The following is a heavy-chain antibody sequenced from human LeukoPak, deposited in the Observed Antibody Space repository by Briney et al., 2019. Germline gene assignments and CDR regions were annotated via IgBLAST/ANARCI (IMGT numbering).Heavy chain of an antibody. CDR3: ARYCTGAICYSGAFDI. V-gene: IGHV4-30-4*01. CDR1: GCSISRGDFY. J-gene: IGHJ3*02. D-gene: IGHD2-15*01. Sequence: SQTLSLTCTGSGCSISRGDFYWIWTRHCPGEALAWIGYVWFSGNAYYTPSLKSRVTISVDTSKTRFSLKLTSVTAADTAVYYCARYCTGAICYSGAFDIWGRGTMVTVSS. CDR2: VWFSGNA.